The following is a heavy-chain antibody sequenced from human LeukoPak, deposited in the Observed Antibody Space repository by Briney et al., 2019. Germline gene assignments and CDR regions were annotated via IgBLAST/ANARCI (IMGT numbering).Heavy chain of an antibody. CDR1: GYTFTGYY. CDR2: INPNSGGT. J-gene: IGHJ6*03. V-gene: IGHV1-2*02. CDR3: AVGYSSSSGYYYYMDV. Sequence: ASVKVSCKASGYTFTGYYMHWVRQAPGQGLEWMGWINPNSGGTNYAQKFQGRVTMTRDTSISTAYMELSRLRSDDTAVYYCAVGYSSSSGYYYYMDVWGKGTTVTVSS. D-gene: IGHD6-6*01.